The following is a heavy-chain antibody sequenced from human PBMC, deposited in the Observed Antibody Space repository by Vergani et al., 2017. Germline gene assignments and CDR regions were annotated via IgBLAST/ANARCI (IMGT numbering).Heavy chain of an antibody. CDR3: ARDRVNGYSYEGYYGMDV. CDR1: GGSISSYY. CDR2: IYYSGST. V-gene: IGHV4-59*01. J-gene: IGHJ6*02. Sequence: QVQLQQWGAGLLKPSETLSLTCTVSGGSISSYYWSWIRQPPGKGLEWIGYIYYSGSTNYNPSLKSRVTISVDTSKNQFSLKLSSVTAADTAVYYCARDRVNGYSYEGYYGMDVWGQGTTVTVSS. D-gene: IGHD5-18*01.